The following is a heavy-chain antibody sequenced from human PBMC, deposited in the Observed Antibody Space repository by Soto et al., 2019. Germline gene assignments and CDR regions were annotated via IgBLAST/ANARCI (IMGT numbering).Heavy chain of an antibody. Sequence: QVQLVQSGAEVKKPGASVKVSCKASGYTFTSYDINWVRQATGQGLEWMGWMNPNSSNTDYAQKFQGRVTMTRNTSISTAYMELSSLRSEDTAVYYCARERSAAGAGWFDPWGQGTLVTVSS. V-gene: IGHV1-8*01. CDR2: MNPNSSNT. D-gene: IGHD6-13*01. J-gene: IGHJ5*02. CDR3: ARERSAAGAGWFDP. CDR1: GYTFTSYD.